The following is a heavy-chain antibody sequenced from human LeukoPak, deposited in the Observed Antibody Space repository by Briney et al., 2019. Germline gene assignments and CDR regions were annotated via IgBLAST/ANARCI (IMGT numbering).Heavy chain of an antibody. CDR2: ISAYNGNT. Sequence: ASVKVSCKVSGYTLTELSMHWVRQAPGKGLECMGWISAYNGNTNYAQKLQGRVTMTTDTSTSTAYMELRSLRSDDTAVYYCARGLLWFGEFTSTFDYWGQGTLVTVSS. D-gene: IGHD3-10*01. CDR3: ARGLLWFGEFTSTFDY. J-gene: IGHJ4*02. V-gene: IGHV1-18*01. CDR1: GYTLTELS.